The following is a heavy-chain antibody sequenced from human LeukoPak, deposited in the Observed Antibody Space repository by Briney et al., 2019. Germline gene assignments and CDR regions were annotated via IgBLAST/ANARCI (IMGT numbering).Heavy chain of an antibody. D-gene: IGHD3-9*01. J-gene: IGHJ4*02. CDR2: ISAYNGNT. CDR1: GYTFTSYG. Sequence: ASVKVSCKASGYTFTSYGISWMRQAPGQGLEWMGWISAYNGNTNYAQKLQGRVTMTTDTSTSTAYMELRSLRSDDTAVYYCARSIGVLRYFDWLLTPLGYYFDYWGQGTLVTVSS. V-gene: IGHV1-18*01. CDR3: ARSIGVLRYFDWLLTPLGYYFDY.